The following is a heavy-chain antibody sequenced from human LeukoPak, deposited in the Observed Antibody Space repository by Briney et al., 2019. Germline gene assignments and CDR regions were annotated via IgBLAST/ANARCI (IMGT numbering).Heavy chain of an antibody. D-gene: IGHD6-19*01. CDR3: ARGSGGRYFRASYYMDV. Sequence: SETLSLTHAVYCRSFSGYYWSCIRHPPRKGLEWIGEINHSGSTNYNPSLKSRVTISVDTSKNQVSLKLSSVTAADTAVYYCARGSGGRYFRASYYMDVWGKGTTVTVSS. V-gene: IGHV4-34*01. J-gene: IGHJ6*03. CDR2: INHSGST. CDR1: CRSFSGYY.